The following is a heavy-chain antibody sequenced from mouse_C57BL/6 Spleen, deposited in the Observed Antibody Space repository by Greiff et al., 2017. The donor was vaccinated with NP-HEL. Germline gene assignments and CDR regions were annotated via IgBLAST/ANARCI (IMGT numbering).Heavy chain of an antibody. CDR3: ARLYYGSDYYAMDY. D-gene: IGHD1-1*01. CDR2: ISSGSSTI. Sequence: DVMLVESGGGLVKPGGSLKLSCAASGFTFSDYGMHWVRQAPEKGLEWVAYISSGSSTIYYADTVKGRFTISRDNAKNTLFLQMTSLRSEDTAMYYCARLYYGSDYYAMDYWGQGTSVTVSS. V-gene: IGHV5-17*01. CDR1: GFTFSDYG. J-gene: IGHJ4*01.